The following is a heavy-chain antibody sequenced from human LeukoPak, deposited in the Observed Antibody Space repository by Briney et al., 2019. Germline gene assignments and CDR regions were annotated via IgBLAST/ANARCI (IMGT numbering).Heavy chain of an antibody. CDR3: ARDGGDDGDY. V-gene: IGHV4-39*07. CDR1: GGSISSSSYY. J-gene: IGHJ4*02. Sequence: SETLSLTCTVSGGSISSSSYYWGWIRQPPGKGLEWIGSIYYSGSTYYNPSLKSRVTMSVDTSKNQFSLKLSSVTAADTAVYYCARDGGDDGDYWGQGTLVTVSS. D-gene: IGHD6-25*01. CDR2: IYYSGST.